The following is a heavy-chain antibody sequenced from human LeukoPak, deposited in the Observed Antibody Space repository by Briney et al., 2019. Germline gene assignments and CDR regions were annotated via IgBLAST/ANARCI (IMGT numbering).Heavy chain of an antibody. D-gene: IGHD2-8*01. V-gene: IGHV3-7*01. CDR1: GFTFSSYW. Sequence: QPGGSLRLSCAASGFTFSSYWMSWARQAPGKGLEWVANIKYDGNEKHYVDSVKGRFTISRDNAKNSLYLQMNSPRAEDTAVYYCAREEWWFDSWGQGTLVTVSS. J-gene: IGHJ5*01. CDR2: IKYDGNEK. CDR3: AREEWWFDS.